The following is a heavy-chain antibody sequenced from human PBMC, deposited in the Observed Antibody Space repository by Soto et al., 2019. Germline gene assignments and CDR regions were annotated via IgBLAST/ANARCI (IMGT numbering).Heavy chain of an antibody. CDR3: AISQDRGGRTTFIY. J-gene: IGHJ4*02. Sequence: GGSLRLSCAASGFTFGYYWMSWVRQAPGKGLEWLATIKWDASEKKYVDSVKGRFTMSRDNAKNSLYLQMNSLGAEDTALYYCAISQDRGGRTTFIYWGQGTQVTVSS. CDR2: IKWDASEK. D-gene: IGHD3-16*01. CDR1: GFTFGYYW. V-gene: IGHV3-7*03.